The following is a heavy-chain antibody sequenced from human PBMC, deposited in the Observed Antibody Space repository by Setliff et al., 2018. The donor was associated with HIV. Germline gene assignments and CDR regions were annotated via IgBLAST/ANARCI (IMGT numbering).Heavy chain of an antibody. CDR3: ARSNPGITAGLLAY. J-gene: IGHJ4*02. CDR1: GVSIPTNY. V-gene: IGHV4-4*07. Sequence: SETLSLTCNISGVSIPTNYWNWIRQPAGKGLEWIGRIYTTEGTNYNPALKSRVTMSIDTSKNQISLKLNSVTAADTATYYCARSNPGITAGLLAYWGPGTLVTVSS. D-gene: IGHD6-13*01. CDR2: IYTTEGT.